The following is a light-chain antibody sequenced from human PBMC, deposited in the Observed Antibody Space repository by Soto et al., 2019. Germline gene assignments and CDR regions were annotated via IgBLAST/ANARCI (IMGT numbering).Light chain of an antibody. J-gene: IGKJ1*01. Sequence: DIQMTQSPSSLSPSVGDRLTITSLASQSISSYLHWYQQKPGKAPKPLIYAASSLQSGVPSRFSGSGSGTDFTLTISSLQPEDFATYYCQQTYSTPPTFGQGTKVDIK. CDR1: QSISSY. CDR2: AAS. CDR3: QQTYSTPPT. V-gene: IGKV1-39*01.